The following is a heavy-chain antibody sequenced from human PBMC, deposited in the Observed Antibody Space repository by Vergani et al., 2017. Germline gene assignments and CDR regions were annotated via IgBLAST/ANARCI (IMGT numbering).Heavy chain of an antibody. CDR1: GFTFNSYA. J-gene: IGHJ3*01. D-gene: IGHD4-23*01. CDR2: INNNGGST. CDR3: AKLCGXTSCPYGGGAFDV. V-gene: IGHV3-23*01. Sequence: QLLESGGGLIQPGGSLRLSCAASGFTFNSYAMTWVRQAPGKGLEWVSGINNNGGSTYYADSVKGRFTISRDNSKNTLYLQMTDLRAEDTATYYCAKLCGXTSCPYGGGAFDVWGHGTMVTVSS.